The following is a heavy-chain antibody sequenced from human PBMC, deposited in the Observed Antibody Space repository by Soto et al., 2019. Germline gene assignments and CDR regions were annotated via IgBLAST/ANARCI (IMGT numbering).Heavy chain of an antibody. CDR1: GGSISSGDYY. CDR3: ARVLMVVPATPDWSGP. D-gene: IGHD2-15*01. J-gene: IGHJ5*02. V-gene: IGHV4-30-4*01. Sequence: PSETLSLTCTVSGGSISSGDYYWSWIRQPPGKGLEWIGYIYYSGSTYYNPSLKSRVTISVDTSKNQFSLKLSSVTAADTAVYYRARVLMVVPATPDWSGPCGQRTLVTVSS. CDR2: IYYSGST.